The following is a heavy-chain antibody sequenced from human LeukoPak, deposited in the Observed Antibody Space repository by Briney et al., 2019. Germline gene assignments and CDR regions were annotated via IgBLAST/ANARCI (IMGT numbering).Heavy chain of an antibody. J-gene: IGHJ6*04. D-gene: IGHD4-17*01. CDR3: ARRSMVTTPYYYYGMDV. CDR2: IWYDGSNK. Sequence: GGSLRLSCAASGFTFSSYGMHWVRQAPGKGLEWVAVIWYDGSNKYYADSVKGRFTISRDNSKNTLYLQMNSLRAGDTAVYYCARRSMVTTPYYYYGMDVWGKGTTVTVSS. CDR1: GFTFSSYG. V-gene: IGHV3-33*01.